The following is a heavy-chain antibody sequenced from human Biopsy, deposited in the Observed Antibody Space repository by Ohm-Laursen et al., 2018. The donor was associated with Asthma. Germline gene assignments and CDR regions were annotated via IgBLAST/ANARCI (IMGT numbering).Heavy chain of an antibody. J-gene: IGHJ4*02. CDR3: AREGVNYYDSSGYLEY. V-gene: IGHV3-11*01. CDR2: ISSSGSTI. Sequence: SLRLSCTASGFTVSDYYISWIRQAPGKGLEWVSYISSSGSTIYYADSVKGRFTISRDNAKNSLYLQMNSLRAGDTAVYYCAREGVNYYDSSGYLEYWGQGTLVTVSS. CDR1: GFTVSDYY. D-gene: IGHD3-22*01.